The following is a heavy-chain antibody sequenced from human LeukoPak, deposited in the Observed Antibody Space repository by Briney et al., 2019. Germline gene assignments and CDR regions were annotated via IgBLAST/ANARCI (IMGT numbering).Heavy chain of an antibody. D-gene: IGHD6-13*01. CDR1: GFTFSSSA. Sequence: GSLRLSCSASGFTFSSSAMHWIRQAPGKGLQYVSAISSNGGSTYHADSVKGRFTISRDNSKNTLYLQMSSLRAEDTAVYYCVKSPSNSWHIDYWGQGTLVTVSS. V-gene: IGHV3-64D*06. J-gene: IGHJ4*02. CDR2: ISSNGGST. CDR3: VKSPSNSWHIDY.